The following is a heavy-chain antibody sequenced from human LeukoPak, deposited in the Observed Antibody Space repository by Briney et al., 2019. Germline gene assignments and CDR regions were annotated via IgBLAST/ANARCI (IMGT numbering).Heavy chain of an antibody. J-gene: IGHJ4*02. D-gene: IGHD6-6*01. CDR3: ARHRSSWLIDY. CDR2: ISDSGGNT. Sequence: GGSLRLSCVTSGSTFNSYAMSWVRQAPWERLQWVSGISDSGGNTYYADSVRGRFTISRDNSKNTLYLQMNSLRAEDTAVYYCARHRSSWLIDYWGQGTLVTVSS. CDR1: GSTFNSYA. V-gene: IGHV3-23*01.